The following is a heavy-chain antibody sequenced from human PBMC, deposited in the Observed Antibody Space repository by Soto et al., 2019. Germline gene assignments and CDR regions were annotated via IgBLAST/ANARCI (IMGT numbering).Heavy chain of an antibody. V-gene: IGHV3-23*01. CDR1: GFTFSTYW. Sequence: GGSLRLSCEASGFTFSTYWMHWVRQAPGKGLEWVSTISASGGSTYHADSVKGRFTISRDNSKNTLSMQMNSLRAEDTAVYYCARDLEMATTIGGRWGQGTLVTVSS. CDR3: ARDLEMATTIGGR. J-gene: IGHJ4*02. CDR2: ISASGGST. D-gene: IGHD1-1*01.